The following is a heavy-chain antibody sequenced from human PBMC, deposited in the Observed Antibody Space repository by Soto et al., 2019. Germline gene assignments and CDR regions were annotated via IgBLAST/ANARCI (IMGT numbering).Heavy chain of an antibody. D-gene: IGHD6-13*01. CDR3: AKGRAAAGKDAFEN. V-gene: IGHV3-9*01. Sequence: EVQLVESGGGLVQPGRSLRLSCAASGFTFDDYAMHWVRQAPGKGLEWVSGISWNSGSIGYADSVKGRFTISRDNAKNTLYLQMNSLRAEDTALYYCAKGRAAAGKDAFENWGQGTMVTVST. CDR1: GFTFDDYA. J-gene: IGHJ3*02. CDR2: ISWNSGSI.